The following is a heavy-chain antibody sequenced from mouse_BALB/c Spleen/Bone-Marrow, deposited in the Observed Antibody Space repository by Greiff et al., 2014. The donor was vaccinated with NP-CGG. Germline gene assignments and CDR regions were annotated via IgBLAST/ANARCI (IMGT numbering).Heavy chain of an antibody. D-gene: IGHD2-4*01. J-gene: IGHJ3*01. Sequence: EVKVEESGGGLVQPKGSLKLSCAASGFTFNTYAMNWVRRAPGKGLEWVARIRSKSNNYATYYADSVKDRFTISRDDSQSMLYLQMNNLKTEDTAMYYCVRHEVMITFAYWGQGTLVTVSA. V-gene: IGHV10-1*02. CDR2: IRSKSNNYAT. CDR3: VRHEVMITFAY. CDR1: GFTFNTYA.